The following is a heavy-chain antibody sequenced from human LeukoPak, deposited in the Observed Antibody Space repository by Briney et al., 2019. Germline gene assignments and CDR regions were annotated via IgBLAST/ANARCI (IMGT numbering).Heavy chain of an antibody. D-gene: IGHD3-10*01. CDR3: TTVTSLWFGELRVH. Sequence: GGSLRLSCAASGFTFSNAWMSWVRQAPGKGLEWVGRIKSKTDGGTTDYAAPVKGRFTISRDDSKNTLYLQMNSLKTEDTAVYYCTTVTSLWFGELRVHWGQGTLVTVSS. CDR2: IKSKTDGGTT. CDR1: GFTFSNAW. J-gene: IGHJ4*02. V-gene: IGHV3-15*01.